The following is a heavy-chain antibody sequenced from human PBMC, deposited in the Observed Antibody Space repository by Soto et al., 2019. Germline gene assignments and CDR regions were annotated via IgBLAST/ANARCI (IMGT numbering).Heavy chain of an antibody. V-gene: IGHV3-74*01. J-gene: IGHJ4*02. CDR1: GFTFSNYG. CDR3: ARDRSGKNFDY. CDR2: INGDGSST. D-gene: IGHD1-26*01. Sequence: EVQLLESGGGLVQPGGSLRLSCAASGFTFSNYGMTWVRQAPGKGLVWVSRINGDGSSTSYADSVRGRFTISRDNAKDTLDLQMNSLRAEDTAVYYCARDRSGKNFDYWGQGTLVTVSS.